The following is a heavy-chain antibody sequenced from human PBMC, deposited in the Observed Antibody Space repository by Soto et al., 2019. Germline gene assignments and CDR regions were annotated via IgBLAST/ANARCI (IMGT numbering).Heavy chain of an antibody. V-gene: IGHV3-30-3*01. CDR3: ARAGNLYIAVAGSFDY. D-gene: IGHD6-19*01. CDR1: GFTFSSYA. CDR2: ISYDGSNK. J-gene: IGHJ4*02. Sequence: PGGSLRLSCAASGFTFSSYAMHWVRQAPGKGLEWVAVISYDGSNKYYADSVKGRFTISRDNSKNTLYLQMNSLRAEDTAVYYCARAGNLYIAVAGSFDYWGQGTLVTVSS.